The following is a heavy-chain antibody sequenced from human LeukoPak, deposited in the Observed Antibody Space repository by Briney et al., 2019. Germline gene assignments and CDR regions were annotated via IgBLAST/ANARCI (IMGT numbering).Heavy chain of an antibody. CDR1: GYTFTNYG. V-gene: IGHV1-18*01. J-gene: IGHJ6*03. D-gene: IGHD6-6*01. Sequence: ASVKVSCKASGYTFTNYGISWVRQAPGQGLEWMGWISAYNDNTNYAQNLQGRLTMTTDTSTSTAYMELRSLRSDDTAVYYCAREGGIARPPYLYYYIDVWGKGTTVTVSS. CDR3: AREGGIARPPYLYYYIDV. CDR2: ISAYNDNT.